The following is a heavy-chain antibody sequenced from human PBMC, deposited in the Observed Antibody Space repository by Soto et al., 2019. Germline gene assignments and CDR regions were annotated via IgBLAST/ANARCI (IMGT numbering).Heavy chain of an antibody. CDR3: ARDGAAIWGSYRQYSYYYYYYMDV. Sequence: QVQLVQSGAEVKKPGASVKVSCKASGYTFTGYYMHWVRQAPGQGLEWMGWINPNSGGTNYAQKFQGWVNMTRDPSISTAYMELSRLRSDDTAVYYCARDGAAIWGSYRQYSYYYYYYMDVWGKGTTVTVSS. D-gene: IGHD3-16*02. CDR2: INPNSGGT. J-gene: IGHJ6*03. CDR1: GYTFTGYY. V-gene: IGHV1-2*04.